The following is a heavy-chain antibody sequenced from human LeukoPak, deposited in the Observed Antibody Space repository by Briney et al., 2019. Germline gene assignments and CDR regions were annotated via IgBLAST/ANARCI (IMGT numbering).Heavy chain of an antibody. CDR1: GYTFTGYY. J-gene: IGHJ5*02. D-gene: IGHD6-19*01. CDR2: INPNSGGT. Sequence: ASVKASCKASGYTFTGYYMHWVRQAPGQGLEWMGWINPNSGGTNYAQKFQGRVTMTRDTSISTAYMELSRLRSDDTAVHYCARDKQIAVAGTRAWFDPWGQGTLVTVSS. V-gene: IGHV1-2*02. CDR3: ARDKQIAVAGTRAWFDP.